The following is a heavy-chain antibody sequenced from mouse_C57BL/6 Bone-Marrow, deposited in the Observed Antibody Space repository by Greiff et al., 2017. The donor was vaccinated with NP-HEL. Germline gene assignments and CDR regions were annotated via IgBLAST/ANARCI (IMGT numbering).Heavy chain of an antibody. V-gene: IGHV3-6*01. D-gene: IGHD2-4*01. CDR2: ISYDGSN. CDR3: ARDRYYDYLFDY. CDR1: GYSITSGYY. Sequence: EVKLMESGPGLVKPSQSLSLTCSVTGYSITSGYYWNWIRQFPGNKLEWMGYISYDGSNNYNPSLKNRISITRDTSKNQFFLKLNSVTTEDTATYYCARDRYYDYLFDYWGQGTTLTVSS. J-gene: IGHJ2*01.